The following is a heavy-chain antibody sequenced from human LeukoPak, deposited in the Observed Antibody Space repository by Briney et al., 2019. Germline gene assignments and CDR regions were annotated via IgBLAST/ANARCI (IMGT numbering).Heavy chain of an antibody. CDR3: TRSLPAAMFSLDY. CDR1: GDSISGHY. CDR2: IYYSGST. D-gene: IGHD2-2*01. V-gene: IGHV4-59*11. J-gene: IGHJ4*02. Sequence: KPSETLSLTCTVSGDSISGHYWSWIRQPPGKRPEWIGYIYYSGSTNYNPSLKTRVTISVDTSKNQFSLKVTSVTAADTAVYYCTRSLPAAMFSLDYWGQGTLVTVSS.